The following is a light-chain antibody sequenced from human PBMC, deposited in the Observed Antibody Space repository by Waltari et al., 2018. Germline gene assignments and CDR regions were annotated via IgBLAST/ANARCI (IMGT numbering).Light chain of an antibody. V-gene: IGKV1-5*03. Sequence: DIQMTQSPSTLSASVGDRVTITCRASQSTTRCLAWYQQKAGKAPKLLIYKASILESGVPSRFSGGGSGTEFTLTISSLQPDDFATYYCQHYDSYSATFGRGTKVEIK. CDR2: KAS. J-gene: IGKJ4*02. CDR1: QSTTRC. CDR3: QHYDSYSAT.